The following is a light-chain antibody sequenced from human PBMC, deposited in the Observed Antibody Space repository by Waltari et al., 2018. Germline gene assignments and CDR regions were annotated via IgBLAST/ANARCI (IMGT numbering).Light chain of an antibody. CDR1: SGHSSHV. Sequence: QLVLTQSPSASASLGASVKLTCTLSSGHSSHVIASLQQQPEKGPRFLMKVNSDGTHSKGDEIPDRFSGSSSGAERYLTISSLQSEDEADYYCQTGGHGTWVFGGGTKLTVL. V-gene: IGLV4-69*01. CDR3: QTGGHGTWV. CDR2: VNSDGTH. J-gene: IGLJ3*02.